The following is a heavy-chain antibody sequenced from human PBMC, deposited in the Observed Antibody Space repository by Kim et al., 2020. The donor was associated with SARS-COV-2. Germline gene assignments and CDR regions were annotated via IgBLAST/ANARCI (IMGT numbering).Heavy chain of an antibody. CDR3: AKLGFLGDY. D-gene: IGHD3-16*01. V-gene: IGHV3-23*01. Sequence: GRTERADSVKGRLTNSRDNSKNTLYLQRNSLRAEDTAVDYCAKLGFLGDYWGQGTLVTVSS. CDR2: GRT. J-gene: IGHJ4*02.